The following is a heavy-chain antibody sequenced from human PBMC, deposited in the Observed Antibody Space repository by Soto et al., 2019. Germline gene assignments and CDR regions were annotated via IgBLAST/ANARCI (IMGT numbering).Heavy chain of an antibody. J-gene: IGHJ6*02. V-gene: IGHV3-33*01. Sequence: QVQLVESGGGVVQPGRSLRLSCAASGFTFSSYGMHWARQAPGKGLEWVALVWYDGGNKYYADSVKGRFTISRDNSKNTLYLQRNSLRDEDTAVYYCVRAAGYSGDDYVYYYGMDVWGQGTTVTVSS. D-gene: IGHD5-12*01. CDR3: VRAAGYSGDDYVYYYGMDV. CDR2: VWYDGGNK. CDR1: GFTFSSYG.